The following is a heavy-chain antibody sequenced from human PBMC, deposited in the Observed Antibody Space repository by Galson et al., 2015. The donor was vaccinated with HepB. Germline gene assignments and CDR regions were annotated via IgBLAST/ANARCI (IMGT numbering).Heavy chain of an antibody. V-gene: IGHV3-7*03. CDR3: ARASTYYYDSSGYLYFDY. D-gene: IGHD3-22*01. J-gene: IGHJ4*02. Sequence: SLRLSCAASGFTFSSYWMSWVRQAPGKGLEWVANIKQDGSEKYYVDSVKGRFTISRGNAKNSLYLQMNSLRAEDTAVYYCARASTYYYDSSGYLYFDYWGQGTLVTVSS. CDR2: IKQDGSEK. CDR1: GFTFSSYW.